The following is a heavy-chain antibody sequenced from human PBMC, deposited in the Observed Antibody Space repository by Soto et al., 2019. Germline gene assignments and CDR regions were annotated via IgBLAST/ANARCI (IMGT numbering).Heavy chain of an antibody. D-gene: IGHD3-10*01. V-gene: IGHV3-30-3*01. CDR1: GFTFSSYA. CDR3: ARGNTFIYRYYYYYDGLSF. Sequence: GGSLRLSCAASGFTFSSYAMHWVRQAPGKGLEWVAVISYDGSNKYYADSVKGRFTISRDNSKNTLYLQMNSLRAEDTAVYYCARGNTFIYRYYYYYDGLSFRGQGTTVPVSS. CDR2: ISYDGSNK. J-gene: IGHJ6*02.